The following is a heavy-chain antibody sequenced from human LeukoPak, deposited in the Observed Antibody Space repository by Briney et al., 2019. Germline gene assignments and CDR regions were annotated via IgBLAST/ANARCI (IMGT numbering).Heavy chain of an antibody. CDR1: GGSISTYY. CDR2: IYYSGTT. J-gene: IGHJ5*02. Sequence: SETLSLTCTVSGGSISTYYWSWIRQPPGKGLEWIGYIYYSGTTNYNPSLKSRVTMSVDTSKNQFSLKLSSVTAADTAVYYCARGIGYSSSWYRRNWFDPWGQGTLVTVSS. CDR3: ARGIGYSSSWYRRNWFDP. V-gene: IGHV4-59*12. D-gene: IGHD6-13*01.